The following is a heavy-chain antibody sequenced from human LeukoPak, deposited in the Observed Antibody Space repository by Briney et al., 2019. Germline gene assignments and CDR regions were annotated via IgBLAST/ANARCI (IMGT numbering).Heavy chain of an antibody. CDR3: ARAGITTTGPLFQH. D-gene: IGHD6-13*01. J-gene: IGHJ1*01. Sequence: GGSLRLSCAASGFTFSSYSMNWVRQAPGKGLEWVSYISSSSSTIYYADYVKGRFTISRDNAKSSLYLQMNSLRAEDTAVYYCARAGITTTGPLFQHWGQGTLVTVSS. V-gene: IGHV3-48*01. CDR2: ISSSSSTI. CDR1: GFTFSSYS.